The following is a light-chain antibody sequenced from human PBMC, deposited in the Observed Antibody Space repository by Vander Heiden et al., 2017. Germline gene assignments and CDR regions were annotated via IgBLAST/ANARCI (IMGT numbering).Light chain of an antibody. CDR3: QQFNSYPRT. Sequence: AIQFTQSLSSLSVSVGDRVTITCRASQGISSALAWYQQKPGKAPKLLIYDASSLESGVPSRFSGSGSGTDFTLTISSLQPEDFATYYCQQFNSYPRTFGQGTKLEIK. J-gene: IGKJ2*01. CDR1: QGISSA. CDR2: DAS. V-gene: IGKV1-13*02.